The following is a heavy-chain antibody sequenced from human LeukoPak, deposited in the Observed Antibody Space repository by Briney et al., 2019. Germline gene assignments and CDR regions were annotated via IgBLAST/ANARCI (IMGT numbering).Heavy chain of an antibody. CDR3: AKERDYGPADY. J-gene: IGHJ4*02. CDR1: GFIFNKHA. Sequence: GGSLRLSCAASGFIFNKHAMSWVRQAPGKGLEWVSGLSGSGGSTDYADSVKGRFTVSRDNSKNTLFLQMNSLRAEDTAIYYCAKERDYGPADYWGQGTLVTVSS. D-gene: IGHD4/OR15-4a*01. V-gene: IGHV3-23*01. CDR2: LSGSGGST.